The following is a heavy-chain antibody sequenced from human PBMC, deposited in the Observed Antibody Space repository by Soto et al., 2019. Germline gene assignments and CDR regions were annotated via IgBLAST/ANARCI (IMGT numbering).Heavy chain of an antibody. CDR2: ISGSGGST. CDR3: AEGGFYDGFDY. CDR1: GFTFSSYA. V-gene: IGHV3-23*01. J-gene: IGHJ4*02. D-gene: IGHD5-12*01. Sequence: GGSLRLSCAASGFTFSSYAMSWVRQAPGKGLEWVSAISGSGGSTYYADSVKGRFTISRDNSRNAVFLQLNSLREEDTALYYCAEGGFYDGFDYWGQGTLVTVSS.